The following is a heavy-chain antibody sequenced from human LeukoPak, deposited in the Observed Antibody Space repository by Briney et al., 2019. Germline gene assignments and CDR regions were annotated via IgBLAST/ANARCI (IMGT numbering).Heavy chain of an antibody. Sequence: PGGSLRLSCATSGFTFSNYGMHWVRQAPGKGLEWVAFIRFDGSTKYYADSVKGRFTISRDNSKDTLYLQMNSLRTEDTAVYYCARGYCSGVNCYSPDCWGQGTLVAVSS. CDR2: IRFDGSTK. CDR3: ARGYCSGVNCYSPDC. V-gene: IGHV3-30*02. J-gene: IGHJ4*02. D-gene: IGHD2-15*01. CDR1: GFTFSNYG.